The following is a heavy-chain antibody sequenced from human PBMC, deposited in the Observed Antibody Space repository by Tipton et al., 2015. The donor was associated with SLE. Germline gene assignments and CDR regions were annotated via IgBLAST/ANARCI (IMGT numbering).Heavy chain of an antibody. CDR1: GITFTKYA. CDR3: AKSGVPVGPLYFDD. V-gene: IGHV3-23*01. CDR2: VSGSGHST. D-gene: IGHD1-26*01. J-gene: IGHJ4*02. Sequence: SLRLSCAASGITFTKYAMSWVRQAPGKGLERVSGVSGSGHSTYNADSVKGRFTISRDNSKNTLYLQMNSLRVEDTAVYYCAKSGVPVGPLYFDDWGQGTLVTVSS.